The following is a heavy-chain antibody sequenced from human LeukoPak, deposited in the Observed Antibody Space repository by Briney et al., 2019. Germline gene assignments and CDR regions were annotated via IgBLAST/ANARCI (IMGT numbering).Heavy chain of an antibody. CDR1: GGSISSYY. Sequence: PSETLSLTCTVSGGSISSYYWSWIRQPAGKGLEWIGRIYTSGSTNYNPSLKSRVTMSVGTSKNQFSLKLSSVTAADTAVYYCARDRGYSSGWVTGWYFDLWGRGTLVTVSS. CDR3: ARDRGYSSGWVTGWYFDL. CDR2: IYTSGST. V-gene: IGHV4-4*07. D-gene: IGHD6-19*01. J-gene: IGHJ2*01.